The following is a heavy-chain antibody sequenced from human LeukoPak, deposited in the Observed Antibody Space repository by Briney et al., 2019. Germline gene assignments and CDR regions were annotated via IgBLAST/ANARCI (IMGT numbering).Heavy chain of an antibody. CDR1: GFTFSSYW. CDR3: ARVGYRYYYYGMDV. CDR2: IKQDGSEK. J-gene: IGHJ6*04. D-gene: IGHD5-18*01. V-gene: IGHV3-7*03. Sequence: GGSLRLSCAASGFTFSSYWMSWVRQAPGKGLEWVAYIKQDGSEKYYVDSVKGRFTISRDNAKNSLYLQMNSLRAEDTAVYYCARVGYRYYYYGMDVWGKGTTVTVSS.